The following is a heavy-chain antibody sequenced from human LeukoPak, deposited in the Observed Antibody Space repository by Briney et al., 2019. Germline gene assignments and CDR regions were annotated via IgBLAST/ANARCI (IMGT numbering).Heavy chain of an antibody. CDR2: IVGSLGST. Sequence: PGGSLRLSCAASGFTFSSYAMSWVRQAPGKGLEWVSAIVGSLGSTYYADSVKGRFTISRDNSKNTLFLQMSSLRADDTAIYYCAKHVGAYYFDYWGQGTPVTVSS. CDR1: GFTFSSYA. CDR3: AKHVGAYYFDY. J-gene: IGHJ4*02. D-gene: IGHD3-16*01. V-gene: IGHV3-23*01.